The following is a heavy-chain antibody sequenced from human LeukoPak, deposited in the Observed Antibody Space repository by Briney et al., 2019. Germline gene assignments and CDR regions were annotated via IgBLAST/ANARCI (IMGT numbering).Heavy chain of an antibody. CDR3: ARQIMATITNYYFYMDV. V-gene: IGHV1-2*02. Sequence: ASVKVSCKASGYTFTGYYMHWVRQAPGQGLEWMGWINPNSGGTNYVQKFQGRVTMTRDTSISTAYMELSRLRSDDTAVYYCARQIMATITNYYFYMDVWGKGTTVTVSS. CDR2: INPNSGGT. CDR1: GYTFTGYY. D-gene: IGHD5-24*01. J-gene: IGHJ6*03.